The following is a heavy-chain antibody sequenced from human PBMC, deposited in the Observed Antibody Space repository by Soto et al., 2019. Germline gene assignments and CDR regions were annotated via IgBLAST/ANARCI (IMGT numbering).Heavy chain of an antibody. Sequence: SQTLSLTCAISGDSVSSNSAAWNWIRQSPSRGLEWLGRTYYRSKWYNDYAVSVKSRITINPDTSKNQFSLQLNSVTPEDTAVYYCARGVEYYDLWSGPKEGMDVWGQGTTVTAP. CDR2: TYYRSKWYN. CDR3: ARGVEYYDLWSGPKEGMDV. V-gene: IGHV6-1*01. J-gene: IGHJ6*02. D-gene: IGHD3-3*01. CDR1: GDSVSSNSAA.